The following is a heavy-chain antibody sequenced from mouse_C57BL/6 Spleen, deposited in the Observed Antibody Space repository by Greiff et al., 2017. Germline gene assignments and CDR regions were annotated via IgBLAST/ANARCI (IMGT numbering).Heavy chain of an antibody. J-gene: IGHJ4*01. CDR1: GYTFTSYW. V-gene: IGHV1-69*01. D-gene: IGHD2-4*01. CDR3: ARRGDYDIDAMDY. CDR2: IDPSDSYT. Sequence: QVQLQQPGAELVMPGASVKLSCKASGYTFTSYWMHWVKQRPGQGLEWIGEIDPSDSYTNYNQKFKGKSTLTVDKSSSTAYMQLSSLTSEDSAFYYCARRGDYDIDAMDYWGQGTSVTVSS.